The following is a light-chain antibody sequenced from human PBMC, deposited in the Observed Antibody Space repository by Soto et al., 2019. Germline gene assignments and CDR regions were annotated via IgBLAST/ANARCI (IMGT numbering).Light chain of an antibody. J-gene: IGKJ1*01. CDR1: QSVSSSY. CDR2: GAS. V-gene: IGKV3-20*01. CDR3: QQYGSSPWT. Sequence: EIVLTQSPGTLSFSPGERATLSCRASQSVSSSYLGWYQQKPGQAPRLLIYGASSRATGIPDRFSGSGSGTDFTLTISRLEPEDFAVYYCQQYGSSPWTFGQGTKVDIK.